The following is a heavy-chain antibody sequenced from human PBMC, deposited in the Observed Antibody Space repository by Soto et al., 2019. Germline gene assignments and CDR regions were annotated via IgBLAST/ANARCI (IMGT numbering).Heavy chain of an antibody. D-gene: IGHD2-21*01. CDR1: GFTFSSYA. CDR3: ARGDNGMDV. V-gene: IGHV3-30-3*01. Sequence: SLRLSCAASGFTFSSYAMHWVRQAPGKGPEWVAVISYDGSNKYYADSVKGRFTISRDNSKNTLYLQMNSLRAEDTAVYYCARGDNGMDVWGQGTTVTVSS. J-gene: IGHJ6*02. CDR2: ISYDGSNK.